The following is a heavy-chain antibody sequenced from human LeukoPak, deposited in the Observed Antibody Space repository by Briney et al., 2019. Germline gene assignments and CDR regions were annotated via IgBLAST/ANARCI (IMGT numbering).Heavy chain of an antibody. CDR2: INPNSGGT. Sequence: ASXKVSCKASGYTFTGYYMHWVRQAPGQGLEWMGWINPNSGGTNYAQKFQGRVTMTRDTSISTAYMELSRLRSDDTAVYNCATTARRVLSRFDYWGQGTLVTVSS. J-gene: IGHJ4*02. D-gene: IGHD6-6*01. CDR1: GYTFTGYY. V-gene: IGHV1-2*02. CDR3: ATTARRVLSRFDY.